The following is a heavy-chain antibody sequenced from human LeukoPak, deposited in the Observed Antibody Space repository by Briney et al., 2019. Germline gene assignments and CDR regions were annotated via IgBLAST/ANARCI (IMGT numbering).Heavy chain of an antibody. CDR3: ARDGGGYDS. CDR2: IKEDGSRD. D-gene: IGHD5-24*01. Sequence: GGSLRLSCAASGFTFTTYWMSWVRQTPEKGLEWVANIKEDGSRDYYVDSVKGRFTISRDNAKNLLYLQMKSLRAEDTAIYYCARDGGGYDSWGQGTLATVSS. J-gene: IGHJ5*01. V-gene: IGHV3-7*01. CDR1: GFTFTTYW.